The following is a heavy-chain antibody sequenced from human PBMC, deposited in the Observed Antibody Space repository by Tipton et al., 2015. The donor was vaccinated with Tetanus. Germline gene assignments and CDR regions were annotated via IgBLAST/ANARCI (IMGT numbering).Heavy chain of an antibody. CDR3: ARPHYQYWYFDL. D-gene: IGHD2-2*01. CDR1: GGSFSGYY. J-gene: IGHJ2*01. Sequence: LRLSCAVSGGSFSGYYWTWIRQPAGKGLEWIGRLYTSGSANYNPSLKSRVTMSVDTSKNQFSLKLSSVTAADTAVYYCARPHYQYWYFDLWGRGTLVTVSS. CDR2: LYTSGSA. V-gene: IGHV4-4*07.